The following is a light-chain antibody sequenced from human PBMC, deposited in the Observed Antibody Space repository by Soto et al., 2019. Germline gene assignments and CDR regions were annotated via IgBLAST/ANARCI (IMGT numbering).Light chain of an antibody. CDR3: QQYNDWPPNYT. CDR2: GAS. J-gene: IGKJ2*01. CDR1: QAISYN. Sequence: TVMTQSPGNLSVSPGERATISCWASQAISYNVAWYQHFPGQAPRLLIHGASTRANGVPARFSGSGSGTEFTLTITSVQSEDFATYYCQQYNDWPPNYTFGRGTRLEI. V-gene: IGKV3-15*01.